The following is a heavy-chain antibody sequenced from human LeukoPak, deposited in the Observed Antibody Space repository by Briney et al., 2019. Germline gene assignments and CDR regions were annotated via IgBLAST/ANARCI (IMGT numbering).Heavy chain of an antibody. J-gene: IGHJ5*02. CDR2: FDPEDGET. Sequence: ASVKVSCKVSGYTLTELSMHWVRQAPGKGLEWMGGFDPEDGETIYAQKFQGRVTITADESTSTAYMELSSLRSEDTAVYYCARYIGCSGGSCYSFRAQNWFDPWGQGTLVTVSS. CDR3: ARYIGCSGGSCYSFRAQNWFDP. CDR1: GYTLTELS. V-gene: IGHV1-24*01. D-gene: IGHD2-15*01.